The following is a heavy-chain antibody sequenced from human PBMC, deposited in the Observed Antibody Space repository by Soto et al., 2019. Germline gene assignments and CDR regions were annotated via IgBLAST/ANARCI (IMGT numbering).Heavy chain of an antibody. D-gene: IGHD6-13*01. V-gene: IGHV4-4*02. CDR2: IYHSGST. Sequence: QVQLQESDPGLVRPSGTLSLTCTVSGGSISSTNWWSWVRQPPGKGLEWIGEIYHSGSTNYNPSLESRVTMSGDKSKNQFSLRLSSVTAADTAVYYCARDGAAALFRPPLTFWGQGTLVTVSS. CDR1: GGSISSTNW. CDR3: ARDGAAALFRPPLTF. J-gene: IGHJ4*02.